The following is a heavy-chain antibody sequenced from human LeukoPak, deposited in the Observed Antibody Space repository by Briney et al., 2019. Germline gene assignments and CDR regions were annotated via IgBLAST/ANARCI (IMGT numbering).Heavy chain of an antibody. D-gene: IGHD3-16*02. Sequence: GGSLKISCKGSGYSFTSYWIGWVRQMPRKGLEWMGIIYPGDSDTRYSPSFQGQVTISADKSISTAYLQWSSLKASDTAMYYCARHEETFGGVIALDYWGQGTLVTVSS. CDR2: IYPGDSDT. J-gene: IGHJ4*02. CDR1: GYSFTSYW. V-gene: IGHV5-51*01. CDR3: ARHEETFGGVIALDY.